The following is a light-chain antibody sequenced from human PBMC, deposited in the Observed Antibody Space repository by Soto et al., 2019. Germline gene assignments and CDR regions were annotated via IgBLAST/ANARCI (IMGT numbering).Light chain of an antibody. Sequence: QSALTQPRSVSGSPGQSVTISCSGTSSDVGGYNYVSWYQQYPGAAPKLMIYDVTMRPSGVPYRFSGFKSGNTASLTISGLQSVDEADYYCCSYAGSYTFYVFGGGTKLTVL. CDR3: CSYAGSYTFYV. CDR2: DVT. V-gene: IGLV2-11*01. CDR1: SSDVGGYNY. J-gene: IGLJ1*01.